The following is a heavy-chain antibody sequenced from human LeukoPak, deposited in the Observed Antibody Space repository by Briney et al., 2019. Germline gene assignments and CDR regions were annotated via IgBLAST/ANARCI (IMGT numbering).Heavy chain of an antibody. D-gene: IGHD2-21*02. CDR2: TNPGGSA. J-gene: IGHJ4*02. CDR3: ASLLAYCGGDCSADDY. V-gene: IGHV4-34*01. CDR1: GESLSGYY. Sequence: PSETLSLTCAVHGESLSGYYCNWIRQPPGKGLEWIGETNPGGSANYNPSLKSRVTISVDTSKNQFSLKVGSVTAADTAVYYCASLLAYCGGDCSADDYWGQGTLVTVSS.